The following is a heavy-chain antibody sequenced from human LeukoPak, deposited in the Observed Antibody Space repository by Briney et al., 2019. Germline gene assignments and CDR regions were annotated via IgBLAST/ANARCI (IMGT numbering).Heavy chain of an antibody. V-gene: IGHV4-30-2*01. CDR2: IYHSGST. CDR1: GGSISSGGYS. Sequence: PSETLSLTCAVSGGSISSGGYSWSWIRQPPGKGLEWIGYIYHSGSTYYNPSLKSRVTISVDRSKNQFSLKLSSVTAADTAVYYCARVRPYLYYFDYWGQGTLVTVSS. CDR3: ARVRPYLYYFDY. J-gene: IGHJ4*02.